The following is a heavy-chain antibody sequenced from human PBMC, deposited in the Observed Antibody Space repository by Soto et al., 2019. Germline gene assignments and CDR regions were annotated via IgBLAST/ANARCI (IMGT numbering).Heavy chain of an antibody. CDR1: GYTLTELS. CDR2: FDPEDGET. D-gene: IGHD2-15*01. J-gene: IGHJ4*02. CDR3: ATILRGCSGGSCYLGLLGY. Sequence: QVQLVQSGAEVKKPGASVKVSCKVSGYTLTELSMHWVRQAPGKGLEWMGGFDPEDGETIYAQKFQGRVTMTEDTSTDTAYMELSSLRSEYTAVYYCATILRGCSGGSCYLGLLGYWGQGTLVTVSS. V-gene: IGHV1-24*01.